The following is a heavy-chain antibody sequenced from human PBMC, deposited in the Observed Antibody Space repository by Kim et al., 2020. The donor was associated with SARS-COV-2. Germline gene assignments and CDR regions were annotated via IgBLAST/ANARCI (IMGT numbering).Heavy chain of an antibody. CDR1: GGSISSSNW. D-gene: IGHD6-13*01. V-gene: IGHV4-4*02. CDR3: ARRSIAAAGYGMDV. Sequence: SETLSLTCAVSGGSISSSNWWSWVRQPPGKGLEWIGEIYHSGSTNYNPSLKSRVTISVDKSKNQFSLKLSSVTAADTAVYYCARRSIAAAGYGMDVWGQGTTVTVSS. J-gene: IGHJ6*02. CDR2: IYHSGST.